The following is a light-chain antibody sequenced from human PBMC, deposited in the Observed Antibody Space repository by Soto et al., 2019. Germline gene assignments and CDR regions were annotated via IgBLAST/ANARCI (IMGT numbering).Light chain of an antibody. V-gene: IGKV3-20*01. J-gene: IGKJ1*01. CDR2: GAS. Sequence: ETVLTQSPGPLSLSPGERDTLSCRARQTIRSNYFAWYRQTPGQAPRLLIYGASNRATGIADRFSGSGSGTDFTLIISRLEPEDFALYYCQKYGSSPWTFGQGIKVEIK. CDR1: QTIRSNY. CDR3: QKYGSSPWT.